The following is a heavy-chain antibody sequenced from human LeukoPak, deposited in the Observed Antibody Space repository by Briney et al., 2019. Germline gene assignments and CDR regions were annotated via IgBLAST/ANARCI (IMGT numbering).Heavy chain of an antibody. D-gene: IGHD2-21*02. V-gene: IGHV3-33*01. CDR1: GFTFSNYG. CDR2: IWYDGSNK. Sequence: GGSLRLSCAASGFTFSNYGMHWVRQAPGKGLERVAVIWYDGSNKYYADSVKGRFTISRDNSKNTVYLQMNSLRAEDTAVYYCARVSPEIVVVTGTGAPDYWGQGTLVTVSS. CDR3: ARVSPEIVVVTGTGAPDY. J-gene: IGHJ4*02.